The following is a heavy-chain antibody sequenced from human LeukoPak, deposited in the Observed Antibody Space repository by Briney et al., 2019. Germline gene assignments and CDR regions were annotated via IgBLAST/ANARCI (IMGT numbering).Heavy chain of an antibody. Sequence: GGSLRLSCAASGFTFSSDWMSWVRQAPGKGLEWVANIKQDGSEKYYVDSVKGRFTVSRDNAKNSLYLQMNSLRAEDTAVYYCARFSSGWFWGDDYWGQGTLVTVSS. CDR2: IKQDGSEK. D-gene: IGHD6-19*01. V-gene: IGHV3-7*01. CDR1: GFTFSSDW. CDR3: ARFSSGWFWGDDY. J-gene: IGHJ4*02.